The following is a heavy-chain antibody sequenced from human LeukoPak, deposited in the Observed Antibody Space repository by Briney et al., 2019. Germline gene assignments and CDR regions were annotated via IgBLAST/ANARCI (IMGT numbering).Heavy chain of an antibody. V-gene: IGHV4-59*01. J-gene: IGHJ5*02. Sequence: SETLSLTCTVSGGSISSYNWNWIRHPPGKGLEWIGYIYYSGSTKYNPSFKSRATISVDTSKNHLSLKLSSVTAADTAVYYCARRGVETAAITEDSWFDPWGQGTLVIVSS. D-gene: IGHD5-24*01. CDR1: GGSISSYN. CDR3: ARRGVETAAITEDSWFDP. CDR2: IYYSGST.